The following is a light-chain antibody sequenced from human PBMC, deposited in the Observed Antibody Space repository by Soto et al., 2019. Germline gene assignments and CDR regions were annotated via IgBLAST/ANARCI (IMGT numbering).Light chain of an antibody. Sequence: QSALTQPASVSGSPGQSITISCTGTSSDVGAYNYVSWYQHHPGKAPKLVIYEVSNRPSGLSNRFSGSKSGNTASLTTSGLQAEDEADYFCSSYTTTKEVFGTGTKVTVL. CDR2: EVS. J-gene: IGLJ1*01. V-gene: IGLV2-14*01. CDR1: SSDVGAYNY. CDR3: SSYTTTKEV.